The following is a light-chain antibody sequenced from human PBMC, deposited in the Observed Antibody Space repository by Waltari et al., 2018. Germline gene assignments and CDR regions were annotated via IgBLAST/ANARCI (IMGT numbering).Light chain of an antibody. CDR2: MGS. Sequence: DIGMTQSPLSLSVFPGGSASISCRSSQSLLHSYGYNYLDWYFQKPGQSPQLLIYMGSNRAPGVPDRFSGSGSGSDFTLKISRVEADDVGVYFCMQALQTPVTFGGGTKVEIK. V-gene: IGKV2-28*01. CDR1: QSLLHSYGYNY. J-gene: IGKJ4*01. CDR3: MQALQTPVT.